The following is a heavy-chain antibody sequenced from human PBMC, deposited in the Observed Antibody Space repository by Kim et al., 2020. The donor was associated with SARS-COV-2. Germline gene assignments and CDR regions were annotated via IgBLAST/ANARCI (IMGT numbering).Heavy chain of an antibody. V-gene: IGHV1-18*01. D-gene: IGHD3-10*01. CDR2: ISAYNGNT. Sequence: ASVKVSCKASGYTFTSYGISWVRQAPGQGLEWMGWISAYNGNTNYAQKLQGRVTTTTDTSTSTAYMELRSLRSAETAVYYCSRDFSPALLWFGEVLYRYYRFDPWGKGTLVTVSS. J-gene: IGHJ5*02. CDR1: GYTFTSYG. CDR3: SRDFSPALLWFGEVLYRYYRFDP.